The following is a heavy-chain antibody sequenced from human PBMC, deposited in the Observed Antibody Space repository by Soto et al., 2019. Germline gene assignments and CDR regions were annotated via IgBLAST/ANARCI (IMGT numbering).Heavy chain of an antibody. J-gene: IGHJ5*02. CDR3: ARLIVVVPAATFSREGWFDP. D-gene: IGHD2-2*01. V-gene: IGHV4-39*01. CDR1: GGSISSSSYY. CDR2: IYYSGST. Sequence: SETLSLTCTVSGGSISSSSYYWGWIRQPPGKGLEWIGSIYYSGSTYYNPSLKSRVTISVDTSKNQFSLKLSSVTAADTAVYYCARLIVVVPAATFSREGWFDPWGQGTLVTVSS.